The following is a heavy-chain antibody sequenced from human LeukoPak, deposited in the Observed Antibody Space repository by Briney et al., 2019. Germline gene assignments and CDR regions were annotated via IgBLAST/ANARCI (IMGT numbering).Heavy chain of an antibody. CDR3: TTGGAAAGTDDESFDY. V-gene: IGHV3-15*01. CDR1: GFTFSNAW. D-gene: IGHD6-13*01. J-gene: IGHJ4*02. Sequence: TGGSLRLSCAASGFTFSNAWMSWVRQAPGKGLEWVGRIKSKTDGGTTDYAAPVKGRFTISRDDSKNTLYLQMNSLKTEDTAVYYCTTGGAAAGTDDESFDYWGQGTLVTVPS. CDR2: IKSKTDGGTT.